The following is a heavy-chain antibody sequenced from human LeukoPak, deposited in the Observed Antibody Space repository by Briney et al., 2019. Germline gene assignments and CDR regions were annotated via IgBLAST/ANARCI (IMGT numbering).Heavy chain of an antibody. J-gene: IGHJ4*02. D-gene: IGHD3-9*01. CDR3: AREHYDILTGYYFNY. V-gene: IGHV3-7*01. Sequence: GGSLTLSCAASGFTFSSYWMSWVRQAPGKGLEWVANIKQDGSEKYYVDSVKGRFTISRDNAKNSLYLQMNSLRAEDTAVYYCAREHYDILTGYYFNYWGQGTLVTVSS. CDR2: IKQDGSEK. CDR1: GFTFSSYW.